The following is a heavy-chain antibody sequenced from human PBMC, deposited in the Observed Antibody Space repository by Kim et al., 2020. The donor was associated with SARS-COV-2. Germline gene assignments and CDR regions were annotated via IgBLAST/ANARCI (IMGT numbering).Heavy chain of an antibody. CDR3: ARTLNYYYDSSGYYQPFDY. J-gene: IGHJ4*01. CDR2: IYPGDSDT. D-gene: IGHD3-22*01. Sequence: GESLKISCKGSGYRFTSYWIGWVRQMPGKGLEWMGIIYPGDSDTRYSPSFQGQVTISADKSISTAYLQWSSLKASDTAMYYCARTLNYYYDSSGYYQPFDYWGQGTLVTVSS. V-gene: IGHV5-51*01. CDR1: GYRFTSYW.